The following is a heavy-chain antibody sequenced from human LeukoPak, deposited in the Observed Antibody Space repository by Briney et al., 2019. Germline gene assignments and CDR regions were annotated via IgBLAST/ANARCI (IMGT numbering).Heavy chain of an antibody. V-gene: IGHV3-74*01. D-gene: IGHD3/OR15-3a*01. J-gene: IGHJ4*02. CDR1: GFTFKLYW. Sequence: GGSLRLSCAASGFTFKLYWMHWVRQVPGKRPVWVSRINDDGSDTIYADSVRGRFTISRDDAKNTVYLQMNSLRAEDTAVYYCARGTGNYYGYWGQGTLVTVSS. CDR2: INDDGSDT. CDR3: ARGTGNYYGY.